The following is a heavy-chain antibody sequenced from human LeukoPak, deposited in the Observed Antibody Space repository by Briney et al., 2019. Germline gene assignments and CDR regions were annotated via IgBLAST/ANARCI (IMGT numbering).Heavy chain of an antibody. Sequence: SETLSLTCTVSGGSISSYYWSWIRQPPGKGLEWIGYIYYSGSTNYNPSLKSRVTISVDTSKNQFSLKLSSVTAADTAVYYCARDLRSVSQYAVLDIWGQGTMVAVSS. V-gene: IGHV4-59*01. CDR1: GGSISSYY. CDR2: IYYSGST. CDR3: ARDLRSVSQYAVLDI. D-gene: IGHD5/OR15-5a*01. J-gene: IGHJ3*02.